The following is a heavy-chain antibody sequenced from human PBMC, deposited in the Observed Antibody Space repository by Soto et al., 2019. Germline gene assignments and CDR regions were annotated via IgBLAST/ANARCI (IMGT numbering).Heavy chain of an antibody. D-gene: IGHD4-17*01. CDR1: GGSISSGDYY. J-gene: IGHJ3*02. CDR3: ARDSPGHTVTTPNAAFDI. V-gene: IGHV4-30-4*01. CDR2: IYYSGGT. Sequence: SETLSLTCTVSGGSISSGDYYWSWIRQPPGKGLEWIGYIYYSGGTYYNPSLKSRVTISVDTSKNQFSLKLSSVTAADTAVYYCARDSPGHTVTTPNAAFDIWGQGTMVTVSS.